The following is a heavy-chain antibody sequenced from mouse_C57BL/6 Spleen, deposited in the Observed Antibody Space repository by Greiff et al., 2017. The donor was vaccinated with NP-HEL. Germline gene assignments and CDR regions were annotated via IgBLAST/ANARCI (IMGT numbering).Heavy chain of an antibody. V-gene: IGHV5-17*01. CDR1: GFTFSDYG. CDR2: ISSGSSTI. Sequence: EVKLMESGGGLVKPGGSLKLSCAASGFTFSDYGMHWVRQAPEKGLEWVAYISSGSSTIYYAATVKGRFTISRDNAKNTLFLQMTSLRSEDTAMYYCARLGYYVSFAYWGQGTLVTVSA. CDR3: ARLGYYVSFAY. D-gene: IGHD2-3*01. J-gene: IGHJ3*01.